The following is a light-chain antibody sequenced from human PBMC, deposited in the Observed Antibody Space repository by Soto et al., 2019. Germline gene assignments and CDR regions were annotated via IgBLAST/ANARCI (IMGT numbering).Light chain of an antibody. J-gene: IGLJ1*01. V-gene: IGLV2-14*03. CDR1: SSDVGAYNY. Sequence: QSALTQPASVSGSPGQSITISCTGTSSDVGAYNYVSWYQQHPGKAPKLMIYDVSYRPSGVSNRFSGSKSGNTASLTISGLRAEDEADYCCSSYTTSSLYVFGTGTKVTVL. CDR3: SSYTTSSLYV. CDR2: DVS.